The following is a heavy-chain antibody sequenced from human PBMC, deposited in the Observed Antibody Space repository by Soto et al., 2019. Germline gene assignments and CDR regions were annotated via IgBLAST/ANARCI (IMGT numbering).Heavy chain of an antibody. CDR1: GFTFSTYW. CDR3: AAGGSGYYAN. J-gene: IGHJ4*02. CDR2: INTDGTYA. D-gene: IGHD3-22*01. V-gene: IGHV3-74*01. Sequence: EVQLVESGGDLVQPGGSLRLSCAASGFTFSTYWMHWVRQAPGKGLLWVSRINTDGTYATYADSVKGRFTISRDNAKNTLYLQMNSLRVEDAAVYYCAAGGSGYYANWGQGTLVTVSS.